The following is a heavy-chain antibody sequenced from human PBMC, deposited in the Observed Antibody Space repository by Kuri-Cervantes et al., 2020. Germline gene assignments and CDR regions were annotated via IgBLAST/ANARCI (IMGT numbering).Heavy chain of an antibody. V-gene: IGHV3-74*01. CDR1: GFTFSSYW. Sequence: GESLKISCAASGFTFSSYWMHWVRQAPGKGLVWVSRINSDVSSTSYADSVKGRFTISRDNAKNTLYLQMNSLRAEDTAVYYCAYGSGSYYGYCGQGTLVTVSS. J-gene: IGHJ4*02. CDR2: INSDVSST. CDR3: AYGSGSYYGY. D-gene: IGHD3-10*01.